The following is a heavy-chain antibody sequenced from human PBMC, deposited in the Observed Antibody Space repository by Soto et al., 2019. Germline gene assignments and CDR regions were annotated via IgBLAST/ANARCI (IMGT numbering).Heavy chain of an antibody. J-gene: IGHJ4*02. CDR2: IYYSGST. CDR3: ARGEYSSSWHGYYFDY. Sequence: QLQLQESGPGLVKPSETLSLTCTVSGGSISSSSYYWGWIRKPPGKGLEWIGSIYYSGSTYYNPSLKSRVPISVDTSKNQFSLKLSSVTAADTAVYYCARGEYSSSWHGYYFDYWGQGTLVTVSS. D-gene: IGHD6-13*01. CDR1: GGSISSSSYY. V-gene: IGHV4-39*01.